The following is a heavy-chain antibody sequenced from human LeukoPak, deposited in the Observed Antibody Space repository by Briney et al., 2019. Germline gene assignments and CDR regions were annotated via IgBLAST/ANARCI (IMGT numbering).Heavy chain of an antibody. CDR1: GGSISSSSYY. D-gene: IGHD3-22*01. J-gene: IGHJ4*02. CDR3: ARYGTYYYDSSGYYNFDY. Sequence: ASETLSLTCTVSGGSISSSSYYWGWIRQPPGKGLEWIGSIYYSGSTYYNPSLKSRVTISVDTSKNQFSLKLSSVTAADTAVYYCARYGTYYYDSSGYYNFDYWGQGTLVTVSS. V-gene: IGHV4-39*07. CDR2: IYYSGST.